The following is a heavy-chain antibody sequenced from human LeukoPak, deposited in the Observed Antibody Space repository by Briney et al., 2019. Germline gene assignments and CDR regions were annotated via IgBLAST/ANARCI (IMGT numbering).Heavy chain of an antibody. CDR2: ISYDRSKT. V-gene: IGHV3-30*04. D-gene: IGHD6-13*01. J-gene: IGHJ4*02. CDR1: GFNFSTYA. Sequence: GRSLRLSCAASGFNFSTYAMHWVRQAPGKGLEWVGIISYDRSKTYYADPVKGRFTISRDNAKNKLYLQVNSLRTEDTAVYYCARCGAAAGYYFDYWGQGTLVTVSS. CDR3: ARCGAAAGYYFDY.